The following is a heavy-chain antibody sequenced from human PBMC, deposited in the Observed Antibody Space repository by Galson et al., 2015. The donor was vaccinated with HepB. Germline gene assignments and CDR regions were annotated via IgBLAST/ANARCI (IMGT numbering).Heavy chain of an antibody. V-gene: IGHV3-30*18. CDR1: GFTFSSYG. D-gene: IGHD3-22*01. CDR3: AKTTDYYDSSGYYYDY. Sequence: SLRLSCAASGFTFSSYGMHWVRQAPGKGLEWVAVISYDGSNKYYADSVKGRFTISRDNSKNTLYLQMNSLRAEDTAVYYCAKTTDYYDSSGYYYDYWGQGTLVTVSS. J-gene: IGHJ4*02. CDR2: ISYDGSNK.